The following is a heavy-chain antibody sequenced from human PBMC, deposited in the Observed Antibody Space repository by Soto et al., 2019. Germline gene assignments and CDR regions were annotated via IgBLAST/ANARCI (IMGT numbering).Heavy chain of an antibody. CDR1: GFSIRDYW. CDR3: ARDRSYAMDV. J-gene: IGHJ6*02. V-gene: IGHV3-74*01. CDR2: INGDASST. Sequence: GGSLRLSCAASGFSIRDYWMHWVRQGPGEGLVCVSCINGDASSTTYADSVKGRFTISRDDAQNTVYLQMSSLRADDTAIYFCARDRSYAMDVWGQGTRVTVSS.